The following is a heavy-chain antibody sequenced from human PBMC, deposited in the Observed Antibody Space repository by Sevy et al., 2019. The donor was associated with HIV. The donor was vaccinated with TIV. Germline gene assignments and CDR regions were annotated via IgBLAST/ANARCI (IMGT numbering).Heavy chain of an antibody. CDR2: ISGSGGST. CDR3: AKVTSVVVVAATGAFDI. CDR1: GFTFSSYA. V-gene: IGHV3-23*01. Sequence: GGSLRLSCAASGFTFSSYAMSWVRQAPGKGLEWVSAISGSGGSTYYADSVKGRFTISRDNSKNTLYLQMNSLRAEDTDVYYCAKVTSVVVVAATGAFDIWGQGTMVTVSS. D-gene: IGHD2-15*01. J-gene: IGHJ3*02.